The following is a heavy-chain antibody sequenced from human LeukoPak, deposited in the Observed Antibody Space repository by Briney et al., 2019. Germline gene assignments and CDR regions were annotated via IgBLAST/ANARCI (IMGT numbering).Heavy chain of an antibody. CDR1: GFTFSSYA. D-gene: IGHD3-22*01. CDR2: ISGSGGST. Sequence: PGGSLRLSCAASGFTFSSYAMSWVRQAPGKGLEWVSAISGSGGSTYYADSVKGRFTISRDNSKNTLYLQMNSLRAEDTAVYYCAKGGTMIVVVNPFDYWGQGTLVTVSS. V-gene: IGHV3-23*01. CDR3: AKGGTMIVVVNPFDY. J-gene: IGHJ4*02.